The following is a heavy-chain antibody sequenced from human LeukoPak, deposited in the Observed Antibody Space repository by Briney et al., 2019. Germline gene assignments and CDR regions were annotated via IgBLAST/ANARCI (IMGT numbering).Heavy chain of an antibody. J-gene: IGHJ4*02. CDR3: ARLPVAGTAYYFDY. Sequence: SETLSLTCAVSGGSFSGYYWSWIRQPPGKGLEWIGEINHSGSTNYNPSLKSRVSISIHTSKNQFPLKVSSVTAADTAVYYCARLPVAGTAYYFDYWGQGTLVTVSS. V-gene: IGHV4-34*01. CDR2: INHSGST. CDR1: GGSFSGYY. D-gene: IGHD6-19*01.